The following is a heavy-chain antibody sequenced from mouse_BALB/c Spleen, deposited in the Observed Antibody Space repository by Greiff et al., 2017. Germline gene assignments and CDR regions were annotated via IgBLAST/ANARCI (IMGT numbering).Heavy chain of an antibody. CDR2: IDPENGDT. V-gene: IGHV14-4*02. Sequence: VQLQQSGAELVRPGASVKLSCTASGFNFTDYYMHWVKQRPEQGLEWIGWIDPENGDTEYASKFQGKATMTADTSSNTAYLQLSSLTSEDTAVYYCNGDYYAMDYWGQGTSVTVSS. CDR3: NGDYYAMDY. J-gene: IGHJ4*01. CDR1: GFNFTDYY.